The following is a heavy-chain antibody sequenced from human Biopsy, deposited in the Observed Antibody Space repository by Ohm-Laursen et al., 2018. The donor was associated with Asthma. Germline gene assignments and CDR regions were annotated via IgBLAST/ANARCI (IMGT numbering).Heavy chain of an antibody. J-gene: IGHJ6*02. CDR1: GGTFSNFA. CDR2: IMTVFGTT. Sequence: ASVKVSCKAPGGTFSNFATSWVRQAPGQGLEWLGGIMTVFGTTNYAQKFQGRVTITADESTSTAYMEVTSLRSEDTATYYCARCQVGYSSGWSLLLKKIYYSGMDVWGQGTAVTVSS. D-gene: IGHD6-19*01. CDR3: ARCQVGYSSGWSLLLKKIYYSGMDV. V-gene: IGHV1-69*13.